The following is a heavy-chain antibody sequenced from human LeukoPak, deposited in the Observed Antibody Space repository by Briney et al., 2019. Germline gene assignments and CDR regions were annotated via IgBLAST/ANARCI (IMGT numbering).Heavy chain of an antibody. CDR2: IYSGGST. V-gene: IGHV3-53*01. CDR3: AKHQHYYDSSGYQNDNWFDP. CDR1: GFTVSSNY. D-gene: IGHD3-22*01. Sequence: GGSLRLSCAASGFTVSSNYMSWVRQAPGKGLEWVSVIYSGGSTYYADSVKGRFTISRDNSKNTLYLQMNSLRAEDTAVYYCAKHQHYYDSSGYQNDNWFDPWGRGTLVTVSS. J-gene: IGHJ5*02.